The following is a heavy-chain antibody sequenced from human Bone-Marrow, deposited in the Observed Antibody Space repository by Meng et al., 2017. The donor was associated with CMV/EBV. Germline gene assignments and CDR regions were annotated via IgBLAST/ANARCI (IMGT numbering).Heavy chain of an antibody. CDR1: GFSFSSYW. J-gene: IGHJ4*02. D-gene: IGHD2-15*01. V-gene: IGHV3-7*01. CDR3: ARSLGD. Sequence: GESLKISCVVSGFSFSSYWMSWVRQAPGKGPKWVANIKQDGSEKYYVDSVKGRFTIARDNAKNSLFLHMNSLRVGDTAVYYCARSLGDWGQGTLVTVSS. CDR2: IKQDGSEK.